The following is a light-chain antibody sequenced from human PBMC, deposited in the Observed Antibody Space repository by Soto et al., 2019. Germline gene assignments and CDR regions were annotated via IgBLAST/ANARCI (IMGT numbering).Light chain of an antibody. V-gene: IGKV1-9*01. J-gene: IGKJ4*01. Sequence: IQLTQSPSFLSASVGYRVTITCRASQGIRSYLAWYQQTPGKAPKILIYAASTLQSGVPSRFSGSGSGTEFTLTISSLQPEDFATYYCQQLNSYPPFGEGTKVDIK. CDR2: AAS. CDR3: QQLNSYPP. CDR1: QGIRSY.